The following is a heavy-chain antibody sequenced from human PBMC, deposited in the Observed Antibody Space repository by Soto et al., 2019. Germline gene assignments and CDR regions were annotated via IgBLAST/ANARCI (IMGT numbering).Heavy chain of an antibody. Sequence: GGSLRLSCAASGFTFSSYSMNWVRQAPGKGLEWVSSISSSSSYIYYTDSVKGRFTISRDNAKNSLYLQMNSLRAEDTAVYYCASSSPGEAAADPFDYWGQGTMVTVSS. J-gene: IGHJ4*02. V-gene: IGHV3-21*01. CDR3: ASSSPGEAAADPFDY. D-gene: IGHD6-13*01. CDR1: GFTFSSYS. CDR2: ISSSSSYI.